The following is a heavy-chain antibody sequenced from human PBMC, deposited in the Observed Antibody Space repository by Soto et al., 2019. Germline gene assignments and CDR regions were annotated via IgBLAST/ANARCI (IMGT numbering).Heavy chain of an antibody. CDR3: ARVGGVAARTFDY. CDR2: IYYSGST. J-gene: IGHJ4*02. Sequence: SETLSLTCTVSGGSINYFYWIWIRQPPGKGLEWIGYIYYSGSTDYNPSLKGRVTISVDTSKNQFSLKLRSVTAADTAVYYCARVGGVAARTFDYWGQGTLVTVSS. D-gene: IGHD6-6*01. V-gene: IGHV4-59*01. CDR1: GGSINYFY.